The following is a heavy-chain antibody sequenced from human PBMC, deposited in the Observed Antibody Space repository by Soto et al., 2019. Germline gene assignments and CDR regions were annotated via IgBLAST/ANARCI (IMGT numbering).Heavy chain of an antibody. J-gene: IGHJ3*01. V-gene: IGHV1-18*01. CDR3: ARGLTRFGESTDPCDV. CDR1: GYEFDNYG. Sequence: QVQLVQSGAEVKNPGASVTVSCKASGYEFDNYGISWVRQAPGQGLEWMGGISGYNGNTNSAENFHGRVTMTRDTSTRIAYMELKSLRSDDTAVYYCARGLTRFGESTDPCDVWGQGTMVTVSS. D-gene: IGHD3-10*01. CDR2: ISGYNGNT.